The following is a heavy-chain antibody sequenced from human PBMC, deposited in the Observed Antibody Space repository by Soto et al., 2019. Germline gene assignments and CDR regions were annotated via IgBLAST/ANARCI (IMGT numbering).Heavy chain of an antibody. CDR1: GGSFSGYY. J-gene: IGHJ6*03. CDR3: ATSLRYYSNYKRAMDV. D-gene: IGHD4-4*01. CDR2: INHIGST. V-gene: IGHV4-34*01. Sequence: PSETLSLTCAVYGGSFSGYYWSWIRQPPGKGLEWIGEINHIGSTNYNPSRKSRVTISVDTSKNQFSLKLSSVTAADTAVYYCATSLRYYSNYKRAMDVWGKGTTVTVSS.